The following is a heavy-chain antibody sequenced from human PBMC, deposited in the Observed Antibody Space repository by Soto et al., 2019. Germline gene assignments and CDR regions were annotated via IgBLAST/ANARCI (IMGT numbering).Heavy chain of an antibody. CDR2: ISGSGGST. J-gene: IGHJ4*02. CDR1: GFTFSSYA. Sequence: EVQLLESGGGLVQPGGSLRLSCAASGFTFSSYAMSWVRQAPGKGLEWVSAISGSGGSTYYADSVKGRFTISRDSSKNTLYLQMNSLRAEDTAVYYCAKAPDYGDFAPLDYWGQGTLVTVSS. CDR3: AKAPDYGDFAPLDY. D-gene: IGHD4-17*01. V-gene: IGHV3-23*01.